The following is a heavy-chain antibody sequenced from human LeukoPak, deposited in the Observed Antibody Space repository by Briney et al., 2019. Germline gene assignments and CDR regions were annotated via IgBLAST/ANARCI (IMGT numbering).Heavy chain of an antibody. Sequence: GRSLRLSCAASGFTFSNFAMHWVRQAPGKGLEWVALISFDGSNKNYPDSVRGRFTISRDNSKNTLYLQMNTLRGEDTAVYYRARGVGWNDGTFDVWGQGTMVTVSS. CDR1: GFTFSNFA. J-gene: IGHJ3*01. V-gene: IGHV3-30*04. D-gene: IGHD1-1*01. CDR3: ARGVGWNDGTFDV. CDR2: ISFDGSNK.